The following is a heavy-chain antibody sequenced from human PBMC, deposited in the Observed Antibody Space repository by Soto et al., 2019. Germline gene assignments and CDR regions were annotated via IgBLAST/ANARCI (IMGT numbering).Heavy chain of an antibody. V-gene: IGHV2-5*02. Sequence: QITLKESGPTLVKPTQTLTLTCAFSGFPLNTGGEAVGWIRQPPGKALEWLALIFWDGDKRYRPSLKSRLTVTKDTSKNQVVLTMTDMDPVDTATYYCAHGLYSTLFDYWGQGTLVTVSS. CDR2: IFWDGDK. CDR3: AHGLYSTLFDY. D-gene: IGHD4-4*01. J-gene: IGHJ4*02. CDR1: GFPLNTGGEA.